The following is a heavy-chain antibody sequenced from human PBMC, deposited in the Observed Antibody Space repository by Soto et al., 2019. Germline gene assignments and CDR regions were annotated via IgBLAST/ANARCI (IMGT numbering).Heavy chain of an antibody. D-gene: IGHD3-10*01. CDR3: ARENNVLPGGYFDY. CDR1: GGSISSGGYS. Sequence: SETLSLTCAVSGGSISSGGYSWSWIRQPPGKGLEWIGYIYHSGNTYYNPSLKSRVTISVDRSKNQFSLKLSSVTAADTAVYYCARENNVLPGGYFDYWGQGTLVTVSS. CDR2: IYHSGNT. V-gene: IGHV4-30-2*01. J-gene: IGHJ4*02.